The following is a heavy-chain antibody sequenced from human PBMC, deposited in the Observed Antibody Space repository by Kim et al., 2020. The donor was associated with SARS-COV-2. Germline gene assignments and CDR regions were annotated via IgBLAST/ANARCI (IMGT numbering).Heavy chain of an antibody. D-gene: IGHD5-18*01. Sequence: RFTISRDNAKNSLYLQMNSLRAEDTAVYYCARDRGYSYGGWTYYYYGMDVWGQGTTVTVSS. CDR3: ARDRGYSYGGWTYYYYGMDV. J-gene: IGHJ6*02. V-gene: IGHV3-11*04.